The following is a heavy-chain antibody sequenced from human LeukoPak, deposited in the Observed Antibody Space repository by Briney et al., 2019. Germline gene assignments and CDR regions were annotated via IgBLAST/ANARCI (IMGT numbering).Heavy chain of an antibody. CDR2: IVPIFGTA. CDR1: GGTFSSYA. Sequence: ASVKVSCKASGGTFSSYAISWVRQAPGQGLEWMGGIVPIFGTANYAQKFQGRVTITADESTSTAYMELISLRSEDTAVYYCATADKFSNWYVLDYWGQGTLVTVSS. J-gene: IGHJ4*02. D-gene: IGHD6-13*01. CDR3: ATADKFSNWYVLDY. V-gene: IGHV1-69*01.